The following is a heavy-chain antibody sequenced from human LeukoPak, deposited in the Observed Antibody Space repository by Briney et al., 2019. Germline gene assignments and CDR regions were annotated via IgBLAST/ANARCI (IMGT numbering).Heavy chain of an antibody. J-gene: IGHJ3*02. D-gene: IGHD6-19*01. V-gene: IGHV4-59*08. Sequence: SETLSLTCTVSGGSISNYYWSWIRQPPGKGLEWIGYIYYSGSTNYNPSLKSRVTISVDTSKNQFSLKLSSVTAADTAVYYCARHSVDAFDIWGQGTMVTVSS. CDR3: ARHSVDAFDI. CDR1: GGSISNYY. CDR2: IYYSGST.